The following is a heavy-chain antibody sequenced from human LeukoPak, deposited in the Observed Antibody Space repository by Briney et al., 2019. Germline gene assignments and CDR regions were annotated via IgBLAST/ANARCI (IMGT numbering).Heavy chain of an antibody. CDR3: AREYYYDSSGYWDAFDI. V-gene: IGHV4-34*01. CDR1: GGSISSGGYS. CDR2: INHSGST. D-gene: IGHD3-22*01. J-gene: IGHJ3*02. Sequence: SETLSLTCAVSGGSISSGGYSWSWIRQPPGKGLEWIGEINHSGSTNYNPSLKSRVTISVDTSKNQFSLKLSSVTAADTAVYYCAREYYYDSSGYWDAFDIWGQGTMVTVSS.